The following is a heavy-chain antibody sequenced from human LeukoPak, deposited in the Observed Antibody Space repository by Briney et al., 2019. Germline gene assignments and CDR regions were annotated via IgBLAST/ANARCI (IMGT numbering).Heavy chain of an antibody. D-gene: IGHD1-7*01. V-gene: IGHV3-23*01. CDR3: AKTPLDWNYGIPYYFDY. J-gene: IGHJ4*02. CDR1: GFTFSSYA. Sequence: GGSLRLSCAASGFTFSSYAMSWVRQAPGKGLEWVSIISGSLGVTNYGDSVKGRFTISRDNSKNTLYLQMNSLRAEDTAVYYCAKTPLDWNYGIPYYFDYWGQGTLVTVS. CDR2: ISGSLGVT.